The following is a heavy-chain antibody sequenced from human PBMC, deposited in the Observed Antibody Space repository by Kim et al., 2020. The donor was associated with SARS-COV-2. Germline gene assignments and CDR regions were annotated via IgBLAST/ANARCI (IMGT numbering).Heavy chain of an antibody. V-gene: IGHV4-59*01. CDR3: ARTRIVVAEYYFDY. J-gene: IGHJ4*02. Sequence: NPSLKSRVTISVDTSKNQFSLKLSSVTAADTAVYYCARTRIVVAEYYFDYWGQGTLVTVSS. D-gene: IGHD1-26*01.